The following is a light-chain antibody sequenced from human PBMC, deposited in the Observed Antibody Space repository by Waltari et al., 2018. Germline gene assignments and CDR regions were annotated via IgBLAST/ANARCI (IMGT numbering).Light chain of an antibody. J-gene: IGLJ2*01. V-gene: IGLV3-21*02. CDR3: QVWDSSSDHVV. CDR1: DIGYKS. CDR2: DGS. Sequence: SYVLAQPPSVSVAPGVTARITCGGNDIGYKSVHWYQVKAGQAPVVVVSDGSDRPSGIPERFSASNSANTATLTISGVEAGDEADYYCQVWDSSSDHVVFGGGTKLTVL.